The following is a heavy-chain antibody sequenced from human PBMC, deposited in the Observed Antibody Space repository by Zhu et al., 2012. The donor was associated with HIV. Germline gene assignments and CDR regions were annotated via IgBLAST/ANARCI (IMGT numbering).Heavy chain of an antibody. Sequence: QVQLQESGPGLLKPSETLSLTCTVSRGSISGHFWTWIRQPPGKGLEWIGYIYYSGTTNYNPSLKSRLTISVETSKNQFSLKLRSVTAADTAVYYCARGRFVSGWYPSFDYWGQGTLVTGLL. J-gene: IGHJ4*02. V-gene: IGHV4-59*11. D-gene: IGHD6-13*01. CDR3: ARGRFVSGWYPSFDY. CDR1: RGSISGHF. CDR2: IYYSGTT.